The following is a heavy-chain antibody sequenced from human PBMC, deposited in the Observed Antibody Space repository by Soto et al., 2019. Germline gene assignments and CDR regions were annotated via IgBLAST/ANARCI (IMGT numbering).Heavy chain of an antibody. Sequence: ASVKVSCKASGYTFTGYYMHWVRQAPGQGLEWMGWINPNSGGTNYAQKFQGWVTMTRDTSISTAYTELSSVTAADTAVYYCARDTEIASSSDYYYGMDVWGQGTTVTVSS. CDR1: GYTFTGYY. J-gene: IGHJ6*02. V-gene: IGHV1-2*04. D-gene: IGHD6-6*01. CDR3: ARDTEIASSSDYYYGMDV. CDR2: INPNSGGT.